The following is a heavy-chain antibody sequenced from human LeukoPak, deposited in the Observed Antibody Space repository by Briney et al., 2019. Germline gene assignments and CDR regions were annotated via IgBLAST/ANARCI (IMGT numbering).Heavy chain of an antibody. J-gene: IGHJ3*02. D-gene: IGHD3-16*02. V-gene: IGHV4-59*01. CDR3: ARDWIMITFGGVIAPTI. CDR1: GGSISSYY. Sequence: SETLSLTCTVSGGSISSYYWSWIRQPPGKGLEWIGYIHYSGSTNNNPSLKSRVTISVDTSKNQFSLKLSSVTAADTAVSYCARDWIMITFGGVIAPTIWGQGTMVTVSS. CDR2: IHYSGST.